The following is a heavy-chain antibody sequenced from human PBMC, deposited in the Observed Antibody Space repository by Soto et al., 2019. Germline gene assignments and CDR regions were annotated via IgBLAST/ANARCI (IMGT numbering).Heavy chain of an antibody. V-gene: IGHV6-1*01. J-gene: IGHJ5*02. Sequence: PXQTLSLACAISGDSVSSYSAAWNLIRQSPSGGLEWLGRTYYRSRFFSDYAESVKSRIIINPDTSKNQFSLQLKSVTPEDTAVYYCARDRYSSSGWFDPWGQGTPVTVSS. CDR1: GDSVSSYSAA. CDR3: ARDRYSSSGWFDP. D-gene: IGHD6-6*01. CDR2: TYYRSRFFS.